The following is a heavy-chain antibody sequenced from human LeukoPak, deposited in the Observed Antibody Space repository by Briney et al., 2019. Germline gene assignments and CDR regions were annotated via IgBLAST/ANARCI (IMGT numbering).Heavy chain of an antibody. CDR3: ARDLFLLCGSGLVRCGGFDP. J-gene: IGHJ5*02. CDR2: ISSSSSYI. CDR1: GFTFSSYS. D-gene: IGHD3-10*01. Sequence: PGGSLRLSCAASGFTFSSYSMNWVRQAPGKGLEWVSSISSSSSYIYYADSVKGRFTISRDNAKNSLYLQMNSLRAEDTAVYYCARDLFLLCGSGLVRCGGFDPWSQGTLVTVSS. V-gene: IGHV3-21*01.